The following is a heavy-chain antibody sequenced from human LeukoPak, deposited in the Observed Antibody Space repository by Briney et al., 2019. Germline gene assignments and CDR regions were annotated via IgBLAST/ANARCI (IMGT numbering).Heavy chain of an antibody. J-gene: IGHJ6*03. D-gene: IGHD2-2*01. Sequence: ASVKVSCKASGYTFTSYGISWVRQAPGQGLEWMGWISAYNGNTNYAQKLQGRVTMTTDTSTSTAYMELSRLRPDDTAVYYCARGQLLRSTDYYYMDVWGKGTTVTVSS. CDR2: ISAYNGNT. CDR1: GYTFTSYG. CDR3: ARGQLLRSTDYYYMDV. V-gene: IGHV1-18*01.